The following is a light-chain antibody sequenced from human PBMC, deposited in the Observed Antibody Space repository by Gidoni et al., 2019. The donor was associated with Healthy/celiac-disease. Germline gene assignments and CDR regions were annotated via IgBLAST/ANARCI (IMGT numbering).Light chain of an antibody. V-gene: IGKV3-20*01. CDR1: QSVSSSY. CDR3: QQYGSSPGYT. J-gene: IGKJ2*01. CDR2: GA. Sequence: EIVLPQSPGTLSLSPGERATLSCRASQSVSSSYLAWYQQKPGQAPRRLIYGAASGSGTDFTLTISRLEPEDFAVYYCQQYGSSPGYTFGQGTKLEIK.